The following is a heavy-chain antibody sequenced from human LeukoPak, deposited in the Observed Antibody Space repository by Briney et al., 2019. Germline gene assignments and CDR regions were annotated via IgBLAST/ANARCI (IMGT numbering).Heavy chain of an antibody. V-gene: IGHV3-7*03. CDR2: IKEDGNEK. CDR1: GFTFSAYW. Sequence: GGSLRLSCAASGFTFSAYWMSWVRQAPGKGLEWVANIKEDGNEKYYVDSVRGRFTISRDNSKNTLYLQMNSLRAEDTAVYYCAAVDVDTAFPWGQGTLVTVSS. J-gene: IGHJ5*02. D-gene: IGHD5-18*01. CDR3: AAVDVDTAFP.